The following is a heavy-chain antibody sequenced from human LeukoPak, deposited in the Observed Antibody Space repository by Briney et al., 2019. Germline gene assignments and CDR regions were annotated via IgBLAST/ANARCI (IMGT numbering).Heavy chain of an antibody. CDR3: ARDNVGGSGSYYGY. V-gene: IGHV3-21*04. Sequence: GGSLRLSCEASGFPFSAYSMNWVRQAPGKGLEWVSSISSSGRHIYYADSVKGRFTISRDNAKNSLYLQMNSLRAEDTAVYYCARDNVGGSGSYYGYWGQGTLVTVSS. D-gene: IGHD3-10*01. CDR1: GFPFSAYS. CDR2: ISSSGRHI. J-gene: IGHJ4*02.